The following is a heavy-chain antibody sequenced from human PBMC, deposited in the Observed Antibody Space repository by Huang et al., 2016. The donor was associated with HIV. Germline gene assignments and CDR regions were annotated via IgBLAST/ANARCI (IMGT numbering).Heavy chain of an antibody. CDR1: GGSITSGAYY. CDR3: ARLSSSSFSNF. J-gene: IGHJ4*02. V-gene: IGHV4-39*01. D-gene: IGHD6-6*01. Sequence: QLHLQESGPGLVKSSETLSLTCTVSGGSITSGAYYWVWIRQPPGKGLEWLGSISYSGSTYFTPSLRSRVTMSIHTSNKQFSLNLTSVTAADTAKFYCARLSSSSFSNFWGRGTLVIVSS. CDR2: ISYSGST.